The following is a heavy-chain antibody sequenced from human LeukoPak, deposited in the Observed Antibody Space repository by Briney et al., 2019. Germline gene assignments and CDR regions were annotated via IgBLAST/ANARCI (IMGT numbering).Heavy chain of an antibody. CDR1: GFTFSGYY. CDR2: IGGSSSGYT. J-gene: IGHJ4*02. D-gene: IGHD3-16*01. V-gene: IGHV3-11*06. Sequence: KPGGSPRLSCAASGFTFSGYYMSWIRQAPGKGLEWVSCIGGSSSGYTNYADSVKGRFTISRDNAKNSLYLQMNSLRDEDTAVYYCARDHNWGFDHWGQGTLVTVSS. CDR3: ARDHNWGFDH.